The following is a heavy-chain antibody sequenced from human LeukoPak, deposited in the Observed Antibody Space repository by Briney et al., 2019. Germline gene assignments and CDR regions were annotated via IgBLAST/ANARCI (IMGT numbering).Heavy chain of an antibody. CDR3: GKLLYSSGMYHFDY. CDR1: GFTFSSSA. CDR2: ISVSGGES. D-gene: IGHD3-10*01. V-gene: IGHV3-23*01. Sequence: GWSLRLSCATSGFTFSSSAMSWVRQPPGKGLAWVSTISVSGGESYFADSVKGRFTISRDNSKNTLYLQMNSLRAEDTAVFYCGKLLYSSGMYHFDYWGQGTLVTVAS. J-gene: IGHJ4*02.